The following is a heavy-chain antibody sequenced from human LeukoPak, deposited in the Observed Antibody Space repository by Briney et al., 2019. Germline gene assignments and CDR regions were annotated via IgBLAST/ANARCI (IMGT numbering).Heavy chain of an antibody. CDR1: GGTFSSYT. Sequence: ASVKVTCKASGGTFSSYTISWVRQAPGQGLEWMGRIIPTLGIANYAQKFQGRVTITADKSTSTAYMELSSLRSEDTAVYYCASEPGSGWFGYFDLWGRGTLVTVSS. CDR3: ASEPGSGWFGYFDL. V-gene: IGHV1-69*02. J-gene: IGHJ2*01. CDR2: IIPTLGIA. D-gene: IGHD6-19*01.